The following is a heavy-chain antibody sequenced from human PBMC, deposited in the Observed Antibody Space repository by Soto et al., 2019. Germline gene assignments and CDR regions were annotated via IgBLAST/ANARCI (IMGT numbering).Heavy chain of an antibody. D-gene: IGHD3-16*01. J-gene: IGHJ5*02. CDR3: STDASAGLHT. Sequence: GGSLRLSCAASGFTLSNVWMTWVRRAPGKGLEWVGRIKSEIEGGTTGYAAPVKGRFTISRDDSRNTLYLQMNSLKTEDTAVYYCSTDASAGLHTWGQGTQVTVSS. CDR2: IKSEIEGGTT. V-gene: IGHV3-15*01. CDR1: GFTLSNVW.